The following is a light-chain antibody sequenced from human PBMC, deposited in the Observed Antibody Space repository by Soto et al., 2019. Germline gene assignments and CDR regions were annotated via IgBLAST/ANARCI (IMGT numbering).Light chain of an antibody. Sequence: EIVLTQSPATLSLSPGERATLSCRASQSVTSFLAWYQQKPGQAPRLLIYDASDRATGIPARFSGSGSGTDFTLTISNLEPEDFAGYYCQQRSNWPLTFGGGTKVEIK. J-gene: IGKJ4*01. CDR3: QQRSNWPLT. CDR2: DAS. V-gene: IGKV3-11*01. CDR1: QSVTSF.